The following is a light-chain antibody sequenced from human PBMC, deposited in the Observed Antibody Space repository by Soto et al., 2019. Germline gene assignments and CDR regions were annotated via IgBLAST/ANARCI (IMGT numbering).Light chain of an antibody. Sequence: IQLTQSPSSLSASVGDRVTITCRASQGISSYLAWYQQKPGIAPKLLIYAASTLQSGVPSRFSGSGSGTNFTLTISSLQPEDFATYYCQQLNSYPRTFGGGTKVKIK. V-gene: IGKV1-9*01. CDR1: QGISSY. CDR3: QQLNSYPRT. J-gene: IGKJ4*02. CDR2: AAS.